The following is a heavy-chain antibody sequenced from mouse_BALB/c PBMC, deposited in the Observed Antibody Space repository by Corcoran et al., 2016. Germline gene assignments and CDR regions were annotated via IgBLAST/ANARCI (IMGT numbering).Heavy chain of an antibody. CDR1: GFNIKDTY. Sequence: EVQLQQSGAELVKPGASVKLSCTASGFNIKDTYMHGVKQRPEQGLERIGRIDPANGNAKYDPKFQGKATITADTSSNTAYLQLSSVTSEDTAVYYCADWDWYFDVWGAGATVTVSS. CDR2: IDPANGNA. V-gene: IGHV14-3*02. D-gene: IGHD4-1*01. CDR3: ADWDWYFDV. J-gene: IGHJ1*01.